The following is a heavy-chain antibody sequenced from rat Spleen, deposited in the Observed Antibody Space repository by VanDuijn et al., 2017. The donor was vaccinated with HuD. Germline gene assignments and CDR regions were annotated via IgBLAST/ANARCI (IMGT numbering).Heavy chain of an antibody. J-gene: IGHJ2*01. Sequence: EVQLVESGGGFVQPGRSLKLSCAASGFTFSSFPMAWVRQAPKKGLEWVASISSGGGSTYYRDSVKGRFTISRDNAKSTLYLQMDSLRSEDTATYYCATVGALDYWGQGVMVTVSS. D-gene: IGHD1-12*01. V-gene: IGHV5-25*01. CDR3: ATVGALDY. CDR1: GFTFSSFP. CDR2: ISSGGGST.